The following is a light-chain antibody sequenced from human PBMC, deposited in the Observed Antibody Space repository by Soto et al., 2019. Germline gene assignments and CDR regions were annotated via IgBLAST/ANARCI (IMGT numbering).Light chain of an antibody. CDR2: QDS. CDR3: QAWDSSTVV. CDR1: KLGDKY. V-gene: IGLV3-1*01. J-gene: IGLJ2*01. Sequence: SYELTQPPSVSVSPGQTASITCSGAKLGDKYACWYQQKPGQSPVLVIYQDSKRPSGIPERFSGSNSGNTVTLTISGTQAMDEADYYCQAWDSSTVVFGGGTKVTVL.